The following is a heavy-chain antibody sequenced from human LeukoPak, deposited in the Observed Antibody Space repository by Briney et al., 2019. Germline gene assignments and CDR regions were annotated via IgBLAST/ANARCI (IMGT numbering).Heavy chain of an antibody. D-gene: IGHD6-19*01. V-gene: IGHV3-9*01. Sequence: GGSLRLSCAASGFTFDDYAMHWVRQAPGKGLEWVSGISWNSGSIGYADSVKGRFTISRDNAKNSLYLQMNSLRAEDTALYYCARETLGRIAVAGTVNYYYYMDVWGKGTTVTVSS. CDR2: ISWNSGSI. J-gene: IGHJ6*03. CDR3: ARETLGRIAVAGTVNYYYYMDV. CDR1: GFTFDDYA.